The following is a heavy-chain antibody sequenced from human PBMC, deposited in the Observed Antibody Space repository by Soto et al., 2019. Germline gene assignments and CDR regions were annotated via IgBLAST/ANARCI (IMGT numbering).Heavy chain of an antibody. CDR3: ARGQEGVVATH. D-gene: IGHD5-12*01. J-gene: IGHJ4*02. V-gene: IGHV4-34*01. CDR2: IKDGGST. CDR1: GGSLSGYY. Sequence: QVQLQQWGAGLLKPSETLSLTCAVNGGSLSGYYWSWIRQPPGKGLEWIGEIKDGGSTNYSPSLKGRATISSDTPNNPFSLGLNSVTAADTAVYYCARGQEGVVATHWDQGTLVTVSS.